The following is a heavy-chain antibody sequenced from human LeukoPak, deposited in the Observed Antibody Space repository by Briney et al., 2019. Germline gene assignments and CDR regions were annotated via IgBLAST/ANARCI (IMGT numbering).Heavy chain of an antibody. V-gene: IGHV5-51*01. D-gene: IGHD2-2*01. CDR1: GYIFTSYW. CDR2: IYPGDSDT. Sequence: PGASLKISCKGSGYIFTSYWIGWVRQLPGKGLEWMGIIYPGDSDTRYSPSFQGQVTISADKSISTAYLQWSSLKASDTAMYYCARISRYCSSTSCYPWYFDLWGRGTLVTVSS. CDR3: ARISRYCSSTSCYPWYFDL. J-gene: IGHJ2*01.